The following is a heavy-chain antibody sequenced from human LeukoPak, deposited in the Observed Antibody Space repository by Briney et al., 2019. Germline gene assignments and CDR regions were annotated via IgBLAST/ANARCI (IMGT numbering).Heavy chain of an antibody. CDR2: ISSSSSYI. V-gene: IGHV3-21*01. J-gene: IGHJ5*02. CDR1: GFTLSSYS. Sequence: GGSLRLSCAASGFTLSSYSMNWVRQAPGKGLEWVSSISSSSSYIYYADSVKGRFTISRDNAKNSLYLQMNSLRAEDTAVYYCARVPLYYDYGRYNWFDPWGQGTLVTVSS. CDR3: ARVPLYYDYGRYNWFDP. D-gene: IGHD3-22*01.